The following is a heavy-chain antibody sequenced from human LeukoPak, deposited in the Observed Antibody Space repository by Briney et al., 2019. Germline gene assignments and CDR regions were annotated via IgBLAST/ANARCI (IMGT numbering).Heavy chain of an antibody. D-gene: IGHD3-16*01. CDR1: GGTFSSYA. J-gene: IGHJ4*02. Sequence: ASVKVSCKASGGTFSSYAISWVRQAPGRGLEWMGGIIPIFGTANYAQKFQGRVTITTDESTSTAYMELSSLRSEDTAVYYCARGGMEVSRPLYFDYWGQGTLVTVSS. CDR2: IIPIFGTA. CDR3: ARGGMEVSRPLYFDY. V-gene: IGHV1-69*05.